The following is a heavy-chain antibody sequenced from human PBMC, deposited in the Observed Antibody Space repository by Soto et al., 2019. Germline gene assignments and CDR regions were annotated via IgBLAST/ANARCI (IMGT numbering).Heavy chain of an antibody. D-gene: IGHD3-10*01. J-gene: IGHJ4*02. CDR2: ISVYNGNI. Sequence: QVQLLQSGAEVKKPGASVKVSCKASGYMFNTYGITWVRQAPGQGVEWMGWISVYNGNIDYAQKFEGRVTMTIDTSTSTAYMELESLPSDDTAGYYCARTYGSGDYFLPFEYWGQGTPDSVSS. V-gene: IGHV1-18*01. CDR1: GYMFNTYG. CDR3: ARTYGSGDYFLPFEY.